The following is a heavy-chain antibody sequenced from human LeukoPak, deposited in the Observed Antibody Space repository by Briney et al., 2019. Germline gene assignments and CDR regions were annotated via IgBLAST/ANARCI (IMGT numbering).Heavy chain of an antibody. CDR2: ISSSSSTI. CDR3: ARGSYYDSSGFHAYYFDY. CDR1: GFTFSDYY. J-gene: IGHJ4*02. Sequence: GGSLRLSCAASGFTFSDYYMSWIRQAPGKGLEWVSYISSSSSTIYYADSVKGRFTISRDNAKNSLYLQMNSLRAEDTAVYYCARGSYYDSSGFHAYYFDYWGQGALVTVSS. D-gene: IGHD3-22*01. V-gene: IGHV3-11*04.